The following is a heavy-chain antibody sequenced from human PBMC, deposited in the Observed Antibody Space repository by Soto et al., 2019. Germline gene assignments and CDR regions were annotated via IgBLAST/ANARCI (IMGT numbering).Heavy chain of an antibody. J-gene: IGHJ6*02. V-gene: IGHV3-9*01. Sequence: EVQLVESGGGLVQPGRSLRLSCAASGFTFDDYAMHWVRQGPGKGLEWVSGISWKSGSIGYADSVKGRFTISRDNAKNSLYVQMNSLRAEDTALYYCAKDIGRGFLEWFSAYYGMDVWGQGTTVTVSS. CDR3: AKDIGRGFLEWFSAYYGMDV. CDR2: ISWKSGSI. D-gene: IGHD3-3*01. CDR1: GFTFDDYA.